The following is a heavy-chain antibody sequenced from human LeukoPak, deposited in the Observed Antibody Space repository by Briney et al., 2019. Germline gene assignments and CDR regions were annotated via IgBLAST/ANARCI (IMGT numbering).Heavy chain of an antibody. CDR3: ARDSGFGELVTYYFDH. CDR2: IWYDGSTK. Sequence: PGRSLRLSCAASGFNFSNYAMHWVRQVPGKGLEWVAVIWYDGSTKFYANYVKGRFTVSRDNSKNTLYLQMNILRPEDTAIYYCARDSGFGELVTYYFDHWGQGTLVTVSS. J-gene: IGHJ4*02. D-gene: IGHD3-10*01. CDR1: GFNFSNYA. V-gene: IGHV3-33*01.